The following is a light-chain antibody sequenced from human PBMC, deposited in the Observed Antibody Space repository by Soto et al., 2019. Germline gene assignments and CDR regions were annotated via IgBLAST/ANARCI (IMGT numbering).Light chain of an antibody. Sequence: DIQLTQSPSFLSASVGDRVTITCRASQGISSYLAWYQQKPGKAPKLLIYAASPLPSGVPSRFSGSGSATEFTLTISSLQPEDFATYYCQQLNSYLLFGGGTKVEIK. CDR1: QGISSY. V-gene: IGKV1-9*01. CDR3: QQLNSYLL. CDR2: AAS. J-gene: IGKJ4*01.